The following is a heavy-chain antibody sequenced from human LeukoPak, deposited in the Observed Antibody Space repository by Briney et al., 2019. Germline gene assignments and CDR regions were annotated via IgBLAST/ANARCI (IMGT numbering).Heavy chain of an antibody. CDR2: INGSGSNT. Sequence: PGGSLRLSCAASGFTFSSYAMSWVRQAPGRGPEWVSQINGSGSNTYYADSVKGRFTISRDNAKSTLFLQMNSLRDEDTAVYYCVKSGGTLGYYYDSSGSFDLWGQGTLVTVSS. D-gene: IGHD3-22*01. V-gene: IGHV3-23*01. CDR3: VKSGGTLGYYYDSSGSFDL. J-gene: IGHJ4*02. CDR1: GFTFSSYA.